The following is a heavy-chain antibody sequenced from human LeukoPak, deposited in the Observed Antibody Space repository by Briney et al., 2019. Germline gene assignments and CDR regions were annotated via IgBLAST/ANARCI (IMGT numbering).Heavy chain of an antibody. CDR2: INRVGITT. CDR3: VRDGRVGATGKLLDL. D-gene: IGHD3-16*01. J-gene: IGHJ5*02. Sequence: GGSLRLSCAASGFTFSRHLMHGVRQAPGREMAWVSRINRVGITTEYADSVKGRFTLSRDNAKNTMYLQMNSLGVGDTAFYYCVRDGRVGATGKLLDLWGQGTLVTVSS. CDR1: GFTFSRHL. V-gene: IGHV3-74*03.